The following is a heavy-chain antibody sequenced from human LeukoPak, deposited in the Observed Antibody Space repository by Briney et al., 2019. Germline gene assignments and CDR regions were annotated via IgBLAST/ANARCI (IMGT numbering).Heavy chain of an antibody. Sequence: GESLCLSCAASGFTFSSYSMSWVRQAPGKGLEWVSAISGSGGSTYYADSVEGRFTISSDNSKNMLYLQMNRLRGEDTAVYYCAKDTMATMTYDYWGQGTLVTVSS. V-gene: IGHV3-23*01. CDR2: ISGSGGST. J-gene: IGHJ4*02. D-gene: IGHD5-24*01. CDR3: AKDTMATMTYDY. CDR1: GFTFSSYS.